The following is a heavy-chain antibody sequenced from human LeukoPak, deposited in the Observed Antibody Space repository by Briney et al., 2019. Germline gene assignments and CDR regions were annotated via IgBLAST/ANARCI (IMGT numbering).Heavy chain of an antibody. J-gene: IGHJ4*02. CDR2: ISSSSSYI. Sequence: PGGSLRLSCAASGFTFSSYSMNWVRQAPGKGLEWVSSISSSSSYIYYADSVKGRFTISRDNAKNSLYLQMNSLRAEDTAVYYCAREPGYGLLAAAGTGGGQGTLVTVSS. CDR1: GFTFSSYS. D-gene: IGHD6-13*01. CDR3: AREPGYGLLAAAGTG. V-gene: IGHV3-21*01.